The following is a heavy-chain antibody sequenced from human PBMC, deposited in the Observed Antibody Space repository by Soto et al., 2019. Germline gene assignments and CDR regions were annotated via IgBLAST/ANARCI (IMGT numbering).Heavy chain of an antibody. Sequence: QVPLVQSGAEVKKPGSSVKVSCKASGCTFSSYAISWVRQAPGQGLEWMGGIIPIFGTANYAQKFQGTVTITADESTSTAYMELSSLRSEDTGVYYCARSYDDRAGYGNYFDLRGRGTRVPVSS. J-gene: IGHJ2*01. CDR2: IIPIFGTA. V-gene: IGHV1-69*01. CDR1: GCTFSSYA. D-gene: IGHD3-22*01. CDR3: ARSYDDRAGYGNYFDL.